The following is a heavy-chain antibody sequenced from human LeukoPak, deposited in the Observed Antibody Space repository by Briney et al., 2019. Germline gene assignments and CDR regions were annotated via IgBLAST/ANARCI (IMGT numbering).Heavy chain of an antibody. D-gene: IGHD2-15*01. CDR3: TRDRLPCSGGSCYPNDLRYFDY. Sequence: PGRSLRLSCTASGFTFGDYAMSWVRQAPGKGLEWVGFIRSNDYGGTTEYIVSVKGRFSISRDDSKSITYLQMNSLKTEDTALYYCTRDRLPCSGGSCYPNDLRYFDYWGQGTLVTVSS. CDR2: IRSNDYGGTT. J-gene: IGHJ4*02. CDR1: GFTFGDYA. V-gene: IGHV3-49*04.